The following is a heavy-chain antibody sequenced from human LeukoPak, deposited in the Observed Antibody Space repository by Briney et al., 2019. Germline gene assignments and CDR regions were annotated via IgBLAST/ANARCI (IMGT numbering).Heavy chain of an antibody. CDR2: ISSSSSTM. D-gene: IGHD6-13*01. V-gene: IGHV3-48*04. CDR3: ARGKRYSSSWFYNRFDP. J-gene: IGHJ5*02. CDR1: GVTFSNYS. Sequence: GGSLRLSCAASGVTFSNYSMNWVRQAPGKGLEWVSYISSSSSTMYYPDSVRGRFTISRDNAKNSLYLQMNSLRAEDTAVYYCARGKRYSSSWFYNRFDPWGQGTLVTVSS.